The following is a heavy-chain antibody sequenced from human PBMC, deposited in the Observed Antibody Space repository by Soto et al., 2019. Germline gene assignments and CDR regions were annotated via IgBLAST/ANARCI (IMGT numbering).Heavy chain of an antibody. CDR2: IYSGGST. J-gene: IGHJ3*02. CDR1: GFTVSSNY. D-gene: IGHD4-17*01. CDR3: AAYGGDAFDI. V-gene: IGHV3-66*01. Sequence: PGGSLRLSCAASGFTVSSNYMSWVRQAPGKGLGWVSVIYSGGSTFYADSVKGRFIISRDNSKNTLYLQMNSLRAEDTAIYYCAAYGGDAFDIWGQGTMVTVSS.